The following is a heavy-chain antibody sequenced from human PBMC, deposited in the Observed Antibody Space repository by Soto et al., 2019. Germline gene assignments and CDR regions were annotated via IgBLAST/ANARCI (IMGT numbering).Heavy chain of an antibody. CDR2: INSDGRST. D-gene: IGHD2-15*01. Sequence: GGSLRLSCAASGFTLSGHWMHWVRQAPGRGLVWVARINSDGRSTSYADSVKGRFTVSRDNAKNLLFLQMNSLRAEDTALYYCASPATFNMVAADYWGQGTPVTVSS. CDR1: GFTLSGHW. J-gene: IGHJ4*02. CDR3: ASPATFNMVAADY. V-gene: IGHV3-74*01.